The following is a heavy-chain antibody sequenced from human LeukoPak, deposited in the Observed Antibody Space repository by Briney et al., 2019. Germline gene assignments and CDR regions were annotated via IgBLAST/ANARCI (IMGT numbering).Heavy chain of an antibody. D-gene: IGHD5-18*01. CDR1: GVSISTHY. J-gene: IGHJ4*02. Sequence: SETLSLTCNVSGVSISTHYWSWIRQSPGKGLEWIGYIYHNGITNYNPSLKSRVTISVDTSKNQFSLKVTSVTAADTALYYCARERIERYTYASSDFDYWGRGTLVTVSS. CDR2: IYHNGIT. CDR3: ARERIERYTYASSDFDY. V-gene: IGHV4-59*11.